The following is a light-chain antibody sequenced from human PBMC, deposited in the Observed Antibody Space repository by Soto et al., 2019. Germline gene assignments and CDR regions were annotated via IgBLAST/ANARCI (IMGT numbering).Light chain of an antibody. CDR2: AAS. V-gene: IGKV1-9*01. Sequence: IQLTQSPSFLSASVGDRVTITCRASQGISSYLAWYQQKPGKAPKLLIYAASTLQSGVPSRFSGSGSGTEFTLTISSLQTEDFATHYCQQLNSYPFLTFGGGTKVEIK. J-gene: IGKJ4*01. CDR3: QQLNSYPFLT. CDR1: QGISSY.